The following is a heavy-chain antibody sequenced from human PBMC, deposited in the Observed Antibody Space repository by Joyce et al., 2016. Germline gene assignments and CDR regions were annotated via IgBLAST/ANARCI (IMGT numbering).Heavy chain of an antibody. Sequence: EVQLVESGGGLVQPGGSLRLSWAASGFSFNTYSINWVRQAPVKGLEWLSYISASSGTIYYADSVKGRFTISRDNAKNSVYLQMNSLRDEDTAVYYCARVGRTGYTCDYWGQGTLVTVSS. D-gene: IGHD5-24*01. CDR2: ISASSGTI. J-gene: IGHJ4*02. CDR3: ARVGRTGYTCDY. CDR1: GFSFNTYS. V-gene: IGHV3-48*02.